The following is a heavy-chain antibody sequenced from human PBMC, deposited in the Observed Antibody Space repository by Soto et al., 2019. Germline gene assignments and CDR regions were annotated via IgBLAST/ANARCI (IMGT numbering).Heavy chain of an antibody. CDR3: ARGGYCSGGSCYPGWFDP. Sequence: PSETLSLTCTVSGGSISSYYWSWIRQPPGKGLEWIGYIYYSGSTNYNPSLKIRVTISVDTSKNQFSLKLSSVTAADTAVYYCARGGYCSGGSCYPGWFDPWGQGTLVTVSS. J-gene: IGHJ5*02. CDR2: IYYSGST. D-gene: IGHD2-15*01. V-gene: IGHV4-59*01. CDR1: GGSISSYY.